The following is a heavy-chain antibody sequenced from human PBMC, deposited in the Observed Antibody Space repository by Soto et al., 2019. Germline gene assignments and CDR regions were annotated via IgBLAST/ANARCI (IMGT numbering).Heavy chain of an antibody. Sequence: QVQLVQSGAEVKKPGASVKVSCKASGYTFTSYGISWVRQAPGQGLEWMGWISAYNGNTNYAQKLQGRVTMTTDTSKSQAYMGLRGLRFGDPAVYYWARAADYFGSGSSDYWGQGTLVTVSS. J-gene: IGHJ4*02. CDR3: ARAADYFGSGSSDY. D-gene: IGHD3-10*01. V-gene: IGHV1-18*01. CDR2: ISAYNGNT. CDR1: GYTFTSYG.